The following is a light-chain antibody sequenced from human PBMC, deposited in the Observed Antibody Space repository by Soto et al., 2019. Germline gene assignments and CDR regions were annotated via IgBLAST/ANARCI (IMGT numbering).Light chain of an antibody. J-gene: IGLJ3*02. CDR2: DND. CDR1: SSNIGNHY. Sequence: QSVLTQPPSMPAAPGQTVTISCSGGSSNIGNHYVSWYQQVPGTAPKLLIYDNDKRPSGIPDRFSGSKSGTSATLAITGLQTGDEGDYYCGTWDTSLRTGWVFGGGTKVTVL. V-gene: IGLV1-51*01. CDR3: GTWDTSLRTGWV.